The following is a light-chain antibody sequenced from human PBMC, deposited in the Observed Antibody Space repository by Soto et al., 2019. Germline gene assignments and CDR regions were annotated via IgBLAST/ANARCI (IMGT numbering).Light chain of an antibody. CDR1: SSDVGGYNY. CDR2: EVT. V-gene: IGLV2-14*01. J-gene: IGLJ1*01. CDR3: GSITSSTPTV. Sequence: QSVLTQPASVSGSPGQSITISCTGSSSDVGGYNYVSWYQHHPGKAPKLMIYEVTNRPSGVSDRFSGSKSGNTASLTISGLQTEDEADYYCGSITSSTPTVFGTGTKGTVL.